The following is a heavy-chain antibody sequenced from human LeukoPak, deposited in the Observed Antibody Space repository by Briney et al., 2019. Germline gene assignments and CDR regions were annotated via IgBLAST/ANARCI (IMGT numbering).Heavy chain of an antibody. CDR2: IWYDGSNK. CDR3: ARVYGSGSYLDY. J-gene: IGHJ4*02. V-gene: IGHV3-33*01. CDR1: GFTLSSYG. D-gene: IGHD3-10*01. Sequence: GGSLRLSCAASGFTLSSYGMHWVRQAPGKGLEWVAVIWYDGSNKYYADSVKGRFTISRDNSKNTLYLQMNSLRAEDTAVYYCARVYGSGSYLDYWGQGTLVTVSS.